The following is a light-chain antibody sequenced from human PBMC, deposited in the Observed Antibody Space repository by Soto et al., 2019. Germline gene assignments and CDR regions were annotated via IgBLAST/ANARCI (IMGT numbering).Light chain of an antibody. CDR2: AAS. CDR1: QDISTF. V-gene: IGKV1-27*01. J-gene: IGKJ1*01. CDR3: QRYKTAPWT. Sequence: DIQMTQSPSSLSASVGDRVTITCRASQDISTFLAWYQQRPGKVPKLLIYAASTLQSGVPSRFSGSGSGTDFTLTISSLQPEDIATYYCQRYKTAPWTLGQGTKVEIK.